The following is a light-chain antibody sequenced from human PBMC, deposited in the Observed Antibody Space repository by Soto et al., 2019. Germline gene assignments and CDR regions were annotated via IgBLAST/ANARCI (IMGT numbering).Light chain of an antibody. J-gene: IGKJ5*01. CDR3: QQNDNHPIT. CDR2: DAS. V-gene: IGKV1-33*01. Sequence: DIQMTESPSSLSASIGARVTITCRASQDITNYLNWYQQKPGKAPKLLIHDASDLETGVPSRFSGSGSGTDFTFTISSLQPEDIATYYCQQNDNHPITFGQGTRLEIK. CDR1: QDITNY.